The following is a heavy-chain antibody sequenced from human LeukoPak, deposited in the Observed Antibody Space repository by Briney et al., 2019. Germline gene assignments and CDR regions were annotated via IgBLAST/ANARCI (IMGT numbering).Heavy chain of an antibody. Sequence: GGSLRLSCAASGFTFSNYAMNWVRQAPGKGLEWVSGVSGSGGSTYYADSVKGRFTISRDNSKNTLHLQMDSLRAEDTAVYYCAKDRRYCSSTSCYGDFDYWGQGTLATVSS. D-gene: IGHD2-2*01. CDR1: GFTFSNYA. V-gene: IGHV3-23*01. J-gene: IGHJ4*02. CDR2: VSGSGGST. CDR3: AKDRRYCSSTSCYGDFDY.